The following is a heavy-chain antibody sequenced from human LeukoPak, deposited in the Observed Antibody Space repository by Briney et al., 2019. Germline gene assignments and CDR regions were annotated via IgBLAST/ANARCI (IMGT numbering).Heavy chain of an antibody. CDR2: IYYSGST. J-gene: IGHJ3*02. Sequence: PSETLSLTCTVSGGSISSYYWSWIRQPPGKGLERIGYIYYSGSTNYNPSLKSRVTISVDTSKNQFSLKLSSVTAADTAVYYCERFVVRAFDIWGQRTMVTVSS. V-gene: IGHV4-59*01. D-gene: IGHD2-21*01. CDR3: ERFVVRAFDI. CDR1: GGSISSYY.